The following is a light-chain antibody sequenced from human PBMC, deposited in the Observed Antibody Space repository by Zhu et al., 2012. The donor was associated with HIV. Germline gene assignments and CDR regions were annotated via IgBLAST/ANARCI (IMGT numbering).Light chain of an antibody. CDR3: RQRSNWPLT. CDR2: DTS. CDR1: RSVRSF. Sequence: EIVMTQSPATLSVSPGERATVSCRASRSVRSFLAWYQQKPGQAPRLLIYDTSKRAAGIPARFSGSGSETDFTLTISSLEPEDFALYYCRQRSNWPLTFGGGTKVEIK. J-gene: IGKJ4*01. V-gene: IGKV3-11*01.